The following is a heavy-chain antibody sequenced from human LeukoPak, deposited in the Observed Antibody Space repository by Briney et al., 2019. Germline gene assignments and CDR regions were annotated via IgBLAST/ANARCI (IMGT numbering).Heavy chain of an antibody. CDR2: IIPILGIA. Sequence: SVTVSCKASGGTFSSYAISWVRQAPGQGLEWMGRIIPILGIANYAQKFQGRVTITADKSTSTAYMELSSLRSEDTAVYYCARGPGTTGGAWFDPWGQGTLVTVSS. CDR3: ARGPGTTGGAWFDP. CDR1: GGTFSSYA. V-gene: IGHV1-69*04. J-gene: IGHJ5*02. D-gene: IGHD1-1*01.